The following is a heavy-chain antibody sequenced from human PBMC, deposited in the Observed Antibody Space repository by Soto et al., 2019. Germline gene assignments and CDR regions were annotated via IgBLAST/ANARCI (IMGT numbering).Heavy chain of an antibody. CDR1: GFTFSSYE. V-gene: IGHV3-48*03. CDR2: ISSSGSTI. J-gene: IGHJ6*02. Sequence: EVQLVEAGGGLVQPGGSLRLSCAASGFTFSSYEMNWVRQAPGKGLEWVSYISSSGSTIYYADSVKGRFTISRDNAKNSLYLQMNSLRAEDTAVYYCARESQWLAYYYYYGMDVWGQGTTVTVSS. CDR3: ARESQWLAYYYYYGMDV. D-gene: IGHD6-19*01.